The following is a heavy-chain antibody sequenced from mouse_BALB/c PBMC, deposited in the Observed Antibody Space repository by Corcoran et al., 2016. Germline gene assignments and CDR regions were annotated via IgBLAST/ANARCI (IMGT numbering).Heavy chain of an antibody. CDR2: INPYNGGT. V-gene: IGHV1-18*01. J-gene: IGHJ3*01. CDR1: GYSLTGYT. Sequence: EIQLQQSGPQLVKPGASMTISCKASGYSLTGYTMNWVKQSHGKNLELIGLINPYNGGTSYNQKFKGKATLTVDKSSSTAYMELLSLTSEDSAVYYCARGATATFAYWGQGTLVTVS. CDR3: ARGATATFAY. D-gene: IGHD1-2*01.